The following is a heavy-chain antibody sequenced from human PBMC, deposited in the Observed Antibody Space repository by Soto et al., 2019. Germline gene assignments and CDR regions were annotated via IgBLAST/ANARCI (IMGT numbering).Heavy chain of an antibody. CDR1: GVTFYNYA. V-gene: IGHV3-23*01. D-gene: IGHD4-17*01. J-gene: IGHJ5*02. CDR2: ISGSGDST. Sequence: WGSMRISCVASGVTFYNYAMTWVRQNPGKGLEWVSGISGSGDSTYYADSVKGRFTISRDNSKNTLYLQMNSLRAEDTAVYYCAKDHYGGNSNWFDPWGQGTLVTVSS. CDR3: AKDHYGGNSNWFDP.